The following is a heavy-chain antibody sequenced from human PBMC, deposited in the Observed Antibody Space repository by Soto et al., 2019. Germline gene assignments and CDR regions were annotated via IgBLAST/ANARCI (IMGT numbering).Heavy chain of an antibody. V-gene: IGHV4-34*01. Sequence: TLSLTCAVYGGSFSGYYWSWFRQPPGKGLEWIGEINHSGSTNYNPSLKIRVTISVDTSKTQFSLKLSSVTAADTAVYYCARGRGYSSSSKFYYYYGMDVWGQGTTVTVSS. CDR3: ARGRGYSSSSKFYYYYGMDV. J-gene: IGHJ6*02. CDR2: INHSGST. CDR1: GGSFSGYY. D-gene: IGHD6-6*01.